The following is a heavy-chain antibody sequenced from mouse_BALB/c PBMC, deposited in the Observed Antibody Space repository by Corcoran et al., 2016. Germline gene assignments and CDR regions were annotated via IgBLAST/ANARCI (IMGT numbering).Heavy chain of an antibody. CDR2: IDPANGNT. CDR3: ARSWDVDY. CDR1: GFNIKDTY. D-gene: IGHD4-1*01. V-gene: IGHV14-3*02. Sequence: EVQLQQSGAELVKPGASVKLSCTASGFNIKDTYMHWVKQRPEQGLEWIGRIDPANGNTKYDPKFQGKATITADTSSNTAYLQLSSLASEDTAVYYCARSWDVDYWGQGTTLTVSS. J-gene: IGHJ2*01.